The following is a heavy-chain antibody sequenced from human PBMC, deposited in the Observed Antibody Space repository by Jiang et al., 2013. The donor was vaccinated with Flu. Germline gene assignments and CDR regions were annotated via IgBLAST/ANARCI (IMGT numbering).Heavy chain of an antibody. V-gene: IGHV4-59*01. CDR2: IYYSGST. J-gene: IGHJ6*02. CDR1: GGSISSYY. D-gene: IGHD6-6*01. Sequence: TRTVSGGSISSYYWSWIRQPPGKGLEWIGYIYYSGSTNYNPSLKSRVTISVDTSKNQFSLKLSSVTAADTAVYYCARNSFEYSSSPGGMDVWGQGTTVTVSS. CDR3: ARNSFEYSSSPGGMDV.